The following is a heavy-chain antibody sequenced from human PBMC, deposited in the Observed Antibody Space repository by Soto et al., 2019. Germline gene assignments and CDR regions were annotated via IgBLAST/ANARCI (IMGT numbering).Heavy chain of an antibody. CDR1: GYTFTSYA. D-gene: IGHD3-22*01. CDR3: ERSHPYYDSSGYSGHDY. J-gene: IGHJ4*02. Sequence: ASVKVSCKASGYTFTSYAMHWVRQAPGQRLEWMGWINAGNGNTKYSQKFQGRVTITRDTSASTAYMELSSLRSEDTAVYYCERSHPYYDSSGYSGHDYWGQGTLVTVSS. V-gene: IGHV1-3*01. CDR2: INAGNGNT.